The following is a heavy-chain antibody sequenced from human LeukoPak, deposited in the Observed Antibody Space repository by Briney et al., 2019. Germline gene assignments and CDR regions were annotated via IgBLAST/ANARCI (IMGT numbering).Heavy chain of an antibody. CDR3: ARDRETYYDILTGYYSLGAAFDI. CDR1: GFTFSTYR. CDR2: INRDGSST. D-gene: IGHD3-9*01. J-gene: IGHJ3*02. V-gene: IGHV3-74*01. Sequence: GGSLRLSCASSGFTFSTYRMHWVRQAPGKGLVWVSRINRDGSSTSYADSVKGRFTISRDNAKNTLYLQMNSLRAEDTAVYYCARDRETYYDILTGYYSLGAAFDIWCQRTMVTVSS.